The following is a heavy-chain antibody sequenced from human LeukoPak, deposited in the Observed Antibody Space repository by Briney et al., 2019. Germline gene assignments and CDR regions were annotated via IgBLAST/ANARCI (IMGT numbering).Heavy chain of an antibody. CDR1: GLTFRSYD. D-gene: IGHD6-19*01. CDR3: ARESGSGWYVGDDGFDI. CDR2: IGTTGDT. Sequence: GGSLRLSCAASGLTFRSYDIHWVRQSTRKGLEWVSSIGTTGDTHYVGSVKGRFTISRENARNSVYLQMNSLRVGDTAVYYCARESGSGWYVGDDGFDIWGKGTMVTVAS. V-gene: IGHV3-13*01. J-gene: IGHJ3*02.